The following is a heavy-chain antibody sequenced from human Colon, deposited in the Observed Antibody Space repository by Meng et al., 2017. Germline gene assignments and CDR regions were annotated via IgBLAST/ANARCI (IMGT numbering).Heavy chain of an antibody. CDR1: GGSFSGYY. CDR2: INHSGST. Sequence: QGRVRRWADGLLNPSDTLSLSVAVYGGSFSGYYWSWIRQPPGKGLEWIGEINHSGSTNYTPSLKSRVTISVDTSKNQFSLKLSSVTAADTAVYYCARGRYSGYLPWGQGTLVTVSS. D-gene: IGHD5-12*01. CDR3: ARGRYSGYLP. V-gene: IGHV4-34*01. J-gene: IGHJ5*02.